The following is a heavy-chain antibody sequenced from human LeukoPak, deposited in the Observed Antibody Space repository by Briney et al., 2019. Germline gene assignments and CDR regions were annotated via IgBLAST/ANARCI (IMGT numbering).Heavy chain of an antibody. Sequence: GGSLRLSCAASGLTVSSNYMSWVRQAPGKGLEWVSAISGSGGSTYYADSVKGRFTISRDNSKNTLYLQMNSLRAEDTAVYYCAKGRRYSSSWYYFDYWGQGTLVTVSS. CDR1: GLTVSSNY. CDR3: AKGRRYSSSWYYFDY. J-gene: IGHJ4*02. V-gene: IGHV3-23*01. CDR2: ISGSGGST. D-gene: IGHD6-13*01.